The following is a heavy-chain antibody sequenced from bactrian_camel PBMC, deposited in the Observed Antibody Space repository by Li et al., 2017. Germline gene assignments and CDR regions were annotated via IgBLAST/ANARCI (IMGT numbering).Heavy chain of an antibody. CDR1: GFPFSANH. D-gene: IGHD2*01. J-gene: IGHJ4*01. Sequence: VQLVESGGGLVQPGGSLRLSCVASGFPFSANHMSWVRQPPGKKLEWVSSITASGTTSYSNSVRGRFTISRDKAKNTLYLQMDSLKPEDTAMYYCAADPYSDCSGSYFDWGQGTQVTVS. CDR3: AADPYSDCSGSYFD. CDR2: ITASGTT. V-gene: IGHV3S40*01.